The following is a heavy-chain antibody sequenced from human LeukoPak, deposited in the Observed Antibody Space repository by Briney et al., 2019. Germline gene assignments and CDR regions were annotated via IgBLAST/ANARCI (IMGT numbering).Heavy chain of an antibody. J-gene: IGHJ4*02. CDR2: IYYSGST. CDR1: GGSISSYY. V-gene: IGHV4-59*01. D-gene: IGHD6-19*01. CDR3: ARDPRGSGWFDY. Sequence: SETLSLTCTVSGGSISSYYWSWIRQPPGKGLEWIGYIYYSGSTNYNPSLKSRVTISVDTSKNQFPLKLSSVTAADTAVYYCARDPRGSGWFDYWGQGTLVTVSS.